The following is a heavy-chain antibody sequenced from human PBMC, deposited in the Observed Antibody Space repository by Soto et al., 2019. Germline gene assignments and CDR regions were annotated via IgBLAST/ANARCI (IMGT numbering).Heavy chain of an antibody. CDR1: GYSFTSYW. Sequence: GESLKISCKGSGYSFTSYWIGWVRQMPGKGLEWMGIIYPGDSDTRYSPSFQGQVTISADKSISTAYLQWSSLKASDTAMYYCTSSSSYYYYYMDVWGKGTTVTVSS. CDR3: TSSSSYYYYYMDV. V-gene: IGHV5-51*01. J-gene: IGHJ6*03. D-gene: IGHD6-6*01. CDR2: IYPGDSDT.